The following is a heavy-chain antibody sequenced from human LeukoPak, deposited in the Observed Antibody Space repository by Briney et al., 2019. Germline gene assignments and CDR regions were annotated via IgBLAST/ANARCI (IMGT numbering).Heavy chain of an antibody. CDR3: ARDRDSNYRFDS. CDR1: GLTFSDYY. V-gene: IGHV3-11*01. D-gene: IGHD4-11*01. CDR2: ISSSGGTI. J-gene: IGHJ4*02. Sequence: SGGSLRLSCAASGLTFSDYYMSWIRQTPGKGLEWVSCISSSGGTIYYADSVKGRFTISRDNAKNSLYLQMNSLRAGDTAVYYCARDRDSNYRFDSWGQGTLVTVSS.